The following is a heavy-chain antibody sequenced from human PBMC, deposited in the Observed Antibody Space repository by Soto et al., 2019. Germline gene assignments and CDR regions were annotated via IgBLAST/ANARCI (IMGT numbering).Heavy chain of an antibody. V-gene: IGHV3-30*18. CDR1: GFTFSSYG. CDR3: AKALLLWFGPDAFDI. Sequence: QVQLVESGGGVVQPGRSLRLSCAASGFTFSSYGMHWVRQAPGKGLEWVAVISYDGSNKYYADSVKGRFTISRDNSKNTLYLQMNSLRAEDTAVYYCAKALLLWFGPDAFDIWGQGTMVTVSS. J-gene: IGHJ3*02. D-gene: IGHD3-10*01. CDR2: ISYDGSNK.